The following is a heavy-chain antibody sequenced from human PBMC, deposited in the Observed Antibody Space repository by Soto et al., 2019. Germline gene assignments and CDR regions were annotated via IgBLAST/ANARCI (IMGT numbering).Heavy chain of an antibody. D-gene: IGHD1-1*01. Sequence: SETLSLTCTVSGGSISSYYWSWIRQPPGKGLEWIGYIYYSGSTNYNPSPKSRVTISVDTSKNQFSLKLSSVTAADTAVYYCARDGRSTAFDYWGQGTLVTVSS. CDR2: IYYSGST. CDR1: GGSISSYY. V-gene: IGHV4-59*01. CDR3: ARDGRSTAFDY. J-gene: IGHJ4*02.